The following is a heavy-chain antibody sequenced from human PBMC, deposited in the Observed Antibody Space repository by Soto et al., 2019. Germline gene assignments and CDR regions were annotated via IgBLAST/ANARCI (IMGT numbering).Heavy chain of an antibody. CDR3: AKERPQLRHDASDI. Sequence: PGGSLRLSCAASGVTFSNYAMNWVRQAPGKGLEWVSGISGSGMSTYYTDSVKGRFTISRDNSKNMLNLQMNSLRADDTAVYYCAKERPQLRHDASDIRGQGPIVTVSS. V-gene: IGHV3-23*01. D-gene: IGHD1-1*01. J-gene: IGHJ3*02. CDR2: ISGSGMST. CDR1: GVTFSNYA.